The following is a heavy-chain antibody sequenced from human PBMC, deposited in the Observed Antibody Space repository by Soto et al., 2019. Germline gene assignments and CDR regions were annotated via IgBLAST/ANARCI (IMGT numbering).Heavy chain of an antibody. CDR1: GFTFSSYS. V-gene: IGHV3-21*01. CDR2: ISSSSSYI. Sequence: GGSLRLSCAASGFTFSSYSMNWVRQAPGKGLEWVSSISSSSSYIYYADSVKGRFTISRDNAKNSLYLQMNSLRAEDTAVYYCARSAVPPYYDSSGYYPDYWGQGTLVTVSS. D-gene: IGHD3-22*01. CDR3: ARSAVPPYYDSSGYYPDY. J-gene: IGHJ4*02.